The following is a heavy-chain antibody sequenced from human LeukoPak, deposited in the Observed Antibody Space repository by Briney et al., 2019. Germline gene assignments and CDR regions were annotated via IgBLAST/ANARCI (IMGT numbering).Heavy chain of an antibody. V-gene: IGHV1-2*02. D-gene: IGHD3-22*01. CDR3: ARVLYYYDSSGYYYPPGFDY. CDR1: GYTFTGYY. Sequence: ASVKVSCKASGYTFTGYYMHWVRQAPGQGLEWMGWINPNSGGTNYAQKFQGRVTMTRDTSISTAYMELSRLRSDDTAVYYCARVLYYYDSSGYYYPPGFDYWGQGTLVTVSS. CDR2: INPNSGGT. J-gene: IGHJ4*02.